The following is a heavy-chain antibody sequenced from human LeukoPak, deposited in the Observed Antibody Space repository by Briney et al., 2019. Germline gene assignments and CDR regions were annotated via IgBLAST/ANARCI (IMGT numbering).Heavy chain of an antibody. D-gene: IGHD4-17*01. CDR1: GFTFSAYA. J-gene: IGHJ3*02. V-gene: IGHV3-23*01. CDR2: IRGGGTSG. CDR3: ARDLNGDYIGAFDM. Sequence: GGSLTLSCTASGFTFSAYAMMWVRQAPGKGPEWVSAIRGGGTSGFYADSVKGRFRISRDNSKDTLFLQMNSLRAEDTAVYYCARDLNGDYIGAFDMWGPGTMVTASS.